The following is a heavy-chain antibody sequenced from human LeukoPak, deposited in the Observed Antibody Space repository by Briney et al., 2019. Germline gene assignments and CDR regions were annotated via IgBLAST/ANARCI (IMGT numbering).Heavy chain of an antibody. CDR1: GGSISSGSYY. CDR2: IYTSGST. CDR3: AREERDVDPAMVTFRYFDY. D-gene: IGHD5-18*01. J-gene: IGHJ4*02. V-gene: IGHV4-61*02. Sequence: SETLSLTCTVSGGSISSGSYYWSWIRQPAGKGPEWIGRIYTSGSTNYNPSLKSRVTISVDTSKNQFSLKLSSVTAADTAVYYCAREERDVDPAMVTFRYFDYWGQGTLVTVSS.